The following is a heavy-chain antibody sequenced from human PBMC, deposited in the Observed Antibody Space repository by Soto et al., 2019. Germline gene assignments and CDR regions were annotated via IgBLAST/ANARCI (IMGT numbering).Heavy chain of an antibody. J-gene: IGHJ5*02. CDR3: ARVWFGDPSRFDP. V-gene: IGHV1-18*04. Sequence: ASVKVSCKASGYSFTGYSMHWVRQAPGQGLEWMGRISPNSGSTNYAQKLQGRVTMTTDTSTSTAYMELRSLRSDDTAVYYCARVWFGDPSRFDPWGQGTLVTVS. CDR2: ISPNSGST. CDR1: GYSFTGYS. D-gene: IGHD3-10*01.